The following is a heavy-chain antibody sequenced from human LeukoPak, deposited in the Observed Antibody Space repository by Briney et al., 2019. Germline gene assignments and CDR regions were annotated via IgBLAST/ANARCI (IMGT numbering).Heavy chain of an antibody. J-gene: IGHJ5*02. V-gene: IGHV3-23*01. D-gene: IGHD4-4*01. CDR2: ISGSGGRT. CDR1: GFTFSSYA. CDR3: AKGDDYSNYGGLNWFDP. Sequence: QPGGSLRLSCAASGFTFSSYAMSWVRQAPGKGREWVSAISGSGGRTYYADSVKGRFTISRDNSKNTLYLQMNSLRAEDTAVYYCAKGDDYSNYGGLNWFDPWGQGTLVTVSS.